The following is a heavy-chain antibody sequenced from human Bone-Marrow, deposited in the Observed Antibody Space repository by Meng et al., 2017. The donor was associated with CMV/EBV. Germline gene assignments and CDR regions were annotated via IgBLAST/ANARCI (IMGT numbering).Heavy chain of an antibody. CDR1: FTFSSYG. CDR3: AKTPRGRYGSRSYSPPDY. D-gene: IGHD3-10*01. J-gene: IGHJ4*02. CDR2: IWYDGSNK. V-gene: IGHV3-33*06. Sequence: FTFSSYGMHWVRQATGKGLEWVAVIWYDGSNKFYEDSVKGRFTISRDNSKNTLYLHMNSLRAEDTAVYYCAKTPRGRYGSRSYSPPDYWGQGTLVTVSS.